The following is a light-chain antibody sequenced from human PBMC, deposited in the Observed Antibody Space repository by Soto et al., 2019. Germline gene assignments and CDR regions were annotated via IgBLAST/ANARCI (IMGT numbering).Light chain of an antibody. CDR3: QHYHSYPYT. V-gene: IGKV1-5*01. CDR1: ESISTW. Sequence: DIQMTQSPSTLSAYVGATVTINCRASESISTWMAWYQQKPGKAPELLIFDASSLKGGVPSRFSGSASGTEFTLTISSLQPDDFATYYCQHYHSYPYTFGQGTKVEF. J-gene: IGKJ2*01. CDR2: DAS.